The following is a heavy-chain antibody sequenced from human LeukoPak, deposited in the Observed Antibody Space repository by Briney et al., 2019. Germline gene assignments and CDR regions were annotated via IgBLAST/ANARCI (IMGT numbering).Heavy chain of an antibody. CDR3: ARGTAHYDFWSGYYRSYWFDP. D-gene: IGHD3-3*01. Sequence: ASVKVSCKASGYTFTGYYMHWVRQATGQGLEWMGWMNPNSGNTGYAQKFQGRVTMTRNTSISTAYMELSSLRSEDTAVYYCARGTAHYDFWSGYYRSYWFDPWGQGTLVTVSS. CDR2: MNPNSGNT. CDR1: GYTFTGYY. V-gene: IGHV1-8*02. J-gene: IGHJ5*02.